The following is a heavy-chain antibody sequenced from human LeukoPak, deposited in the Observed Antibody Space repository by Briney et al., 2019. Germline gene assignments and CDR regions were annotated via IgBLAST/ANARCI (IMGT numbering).Heavy chain of an antibody. J-gene: IGHJ2*01. V-gene: IGHV3-23*01. CDR2: ISSTGDST. CDR3: AKGGLRELSPRGYFDL. D-gene: IGHD3-16*02. CDR1: GFTFNFFA. Sequence: GSLRLSCAASGFTFNFFAMTWVRQAPGKGLGWVSGISSTGDSTYYADSVKGRFTISRDNSKNTLYLQMNSLRAEDTAVYYCAKGGLRELSPRGYFDLWGRGTLVTVSS.